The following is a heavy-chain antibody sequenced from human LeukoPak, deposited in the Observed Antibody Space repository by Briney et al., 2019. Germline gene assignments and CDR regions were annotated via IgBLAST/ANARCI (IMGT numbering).Heavy chain of an antibody. Sequence: SETLSLTCTVAGISISDFHWSWLRQSPEKGLEWIGGITNSGEANYNPSLESCLAMSADTSKSQLSLRVTSVTDADTAVYYCARHVEHAAYFHHWGQGKLVTVSS. CDR1: GISISDFH. CDR2: ITNSGEA. J-gene: IGHJ4*02. D-gene: IGHD1/OR15-1a*01. CDR3: ARHVEHAAYFHH. V-gene: IGHV4-4*07.